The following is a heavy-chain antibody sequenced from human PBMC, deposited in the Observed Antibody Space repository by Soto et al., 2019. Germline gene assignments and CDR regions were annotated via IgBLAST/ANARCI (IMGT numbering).Heavy chain of an antibody. V-gene: IGHV4-39*01. Sequence: LQTLSHTKTVADGTISRSGYYWSSISHPPGKGLEWIGSIYDSGSTYYNPSLKSRVTISVDTSKNQFSLKLSSVTAADTAIYYCARHSEKWRTNEVLDIWGQGTLVTVSS. CDR3: ARHSEKWRTNEVLDI. J-gene: IGHJ3*02. CDR1: DGTISRSGYY. D-gene: IGHD2-8*01. CDR2: IYDSGST.